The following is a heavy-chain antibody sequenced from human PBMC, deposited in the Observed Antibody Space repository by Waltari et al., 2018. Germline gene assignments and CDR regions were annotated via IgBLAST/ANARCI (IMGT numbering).Heavy chain of an antibody. CDR3: ASLSEGVGWFDP. J-gene: IGHJ5*02. D-gene: IGHD2-15*01. CDR1: GGSFSGYH. CDR2: INHSGST. Sequence: QVQLQQWGAGLLKPSETLSLTCAVYGGSFSGYHWSWIRQPPGKGLECIGEINHSGSTNYNPSLKSRVTISVDTSKNQFSLKLSSVTAADTAVYYCASLSEGVGWFDPWGQGTLVTVSS. V-gene: IGHV4-34*01.